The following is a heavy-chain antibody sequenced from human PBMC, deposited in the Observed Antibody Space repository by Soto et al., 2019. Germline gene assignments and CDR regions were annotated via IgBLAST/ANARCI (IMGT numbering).Heavy chain of an antibody. J-gene: IGHJ4*02. CDR2: IYNDGST. V-gene: IGHV3-53*01. CDR3: ARNYYDSGGGFDC. CDR1: GFTVSSNY. D-gene: IGHD3-22*01. Sequence: GSLRLSCAASGFTVSSNYMSWVRQAPWKGLEWVSVIYNDGSTYYADSVKGRFTISRDNSKNTLYLQMNSLRAEDTAVYYCARNYYDSGGGFDCWGQGTLVTVSS.